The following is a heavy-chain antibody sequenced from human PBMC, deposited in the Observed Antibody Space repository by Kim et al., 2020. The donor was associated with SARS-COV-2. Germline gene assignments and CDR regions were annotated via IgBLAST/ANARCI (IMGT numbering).Heavy chain of an antibody. J-gene: IGHJ5*02. V-gene: IGHV4-59*13. CDR2: IYYSGST. CDR1: GGSISSYY. CDR3: ARRNQYHPYCGGDCYGWFDP. D-gene: IGHD2-21*02. Sequence: SETLSLTCTVSGGSISSYYWSWIRQPPGKGLEWIGYIYYSGSTNYNPSLKSRVTISVDTSKNQFSLKLSSVTAADTAVYYCARRNQYHPYCGGDCYGWFDPWGQGTLVTVSS.